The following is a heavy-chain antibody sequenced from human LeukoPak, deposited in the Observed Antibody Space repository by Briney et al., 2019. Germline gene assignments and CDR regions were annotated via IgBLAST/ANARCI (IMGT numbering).Heavy chain of an antibody. CDR1: GFTFSSYS. D-gene: IGHD6-13*01. V-gene: IGHV3-21*01. Sequence: PGGSLRLSCAASGFTFSSYSMNWVRQAPGKGLEWVSSISSSSSYIYYADSVKGRFTISRDNAKNSLYLQMNSLRAEDTVVYYCARDLAAAADSWGQGTLVTVSS. CDR2: ISSSSSYI. CDR3: ARDLAAAADS. J-gene: IGHJ4*02.